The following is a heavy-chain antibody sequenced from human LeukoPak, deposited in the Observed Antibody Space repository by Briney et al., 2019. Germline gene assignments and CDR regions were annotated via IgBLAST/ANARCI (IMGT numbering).Heavy chain of an antibody. J-gene: IGHJ4*02. CDR3: AKDSYSKGDY. Sequence: PGGSLRLSCTASGFPFTDYGMHWVRQVPGKGLEWVAVIWYDGRSQYYADSVKGRFTISRDNSKTTLYLQMNSLRAEDTGVYYCAKDSYSKGDYWGQGVLVTVSS. V-gene: IGHV3-33*06. CDR2: IWYDGRSQ. CDR1: GFPFTDYG. D-gene: IGHD5-18*01.